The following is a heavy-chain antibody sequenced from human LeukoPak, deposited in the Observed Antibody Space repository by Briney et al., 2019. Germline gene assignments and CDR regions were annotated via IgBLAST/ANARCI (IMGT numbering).Heavy chain of an antibody. V-gene: IGHV3-7*04. J-gene: IGHJ4*02. CDR2: LSEDGSER. Sequence: GVLRLSCAASGFAFSSHWMTWVRQAPGKGLEWVANLSEDGSERYYVDSVKGRFTISRDNAKNSLYLQMNSLRAEDTAVYYCARDLNRYFDYWGQGTLLTVSS. CDR3: ARDLNRYFDY. CDR1: GFAFSSHW.